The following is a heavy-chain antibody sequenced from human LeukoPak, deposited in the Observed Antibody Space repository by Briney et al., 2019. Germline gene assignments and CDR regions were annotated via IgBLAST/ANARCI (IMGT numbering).Heavy chain of an antibody. CDR2: IYYSGST. D-gene: IGHD6-19*01. CDR1: GGSLSSYY. J-gene: IGHJ4*02. Sequence: SETLSLTCTVSGGSLSSYYWSWIRQPPGKGLEWIGYIYYSGSTNYNPSLKSRVTISVDTSKNQFSLKLSSVTAADTAVYYCARGSGIAVAGTGLDWGQGTLVTVSS. V-gene: IGHV4-59*01. CDR3: ARGSGIAVAGTGLD.